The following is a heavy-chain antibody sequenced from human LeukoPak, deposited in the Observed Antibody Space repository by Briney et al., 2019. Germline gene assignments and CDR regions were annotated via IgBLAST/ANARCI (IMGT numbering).Heavy chain of an antibody. CDR3: ATDPYSSASYGGDYFDL. D-gene: IGHD6-19*01. CDR1: GFTFSHHA. J-gene: IGHJ4*02. Sequence: PGGSLRLSCAASGFTFSHHALSWVRQAPGKGLEWVSSVGAGGAATYYSDSVRGRFTTSRDNSKSTLYLQTSSLRGEDSAVYFCATDPYSSASYGGDYFDLWGRGTQVTVSS. CDR2: VGAGGAAT. V-gene: IGHV3-23*01.